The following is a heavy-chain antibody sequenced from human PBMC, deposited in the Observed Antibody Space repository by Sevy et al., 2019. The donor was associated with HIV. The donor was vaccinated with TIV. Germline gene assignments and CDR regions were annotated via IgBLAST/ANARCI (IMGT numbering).Heavy chain of an antibody. D-gene: IGHD6-13*01. V-gene: IGHV3-30*18. CDR2: ISHDGLNK. Sequence: GGSLRLSCAASGFTFSSYGMHWVRQAPGKGLEWVALISHDGLNKHYVDSVKGRFTISRDNSKNTMYLQMNSLRLEDTAVYDCAKESVVAAAGPDYYYNGMDVWGQGTTVTVSS. J-gene: IGHJ6*02. CDR1: GFTFSSYG. CDR3: AKESVVAAAGPDYYYNGMDV.